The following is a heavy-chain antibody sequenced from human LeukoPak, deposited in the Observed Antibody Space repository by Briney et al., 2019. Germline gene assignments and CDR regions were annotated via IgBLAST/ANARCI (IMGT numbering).Heavy chain of an antibody. CDR2: INTYNGIT. CDR3: TREEGGTTVDY. V-gene: IGHV1-18*01. D-gene: IGHD1-1*01. Sequence: ASVKVSCKASAYTFTSYAVSWVRQAPGQGLEWMEWINTYNGITNYAQRLQGRVTMTTDTSTSTAYMELTSLRSDDTAAYYCTREEGGTTVDYWGQGTLVTVSS. CDR1: AYTFTSYA. J-gene: IGHJ4*02.